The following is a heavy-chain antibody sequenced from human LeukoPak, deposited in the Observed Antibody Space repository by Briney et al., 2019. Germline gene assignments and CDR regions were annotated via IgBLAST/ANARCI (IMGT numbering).Heavy chain of an antibody. CDR3: ARALFSNRGAAGPTDY. CDR1: GFTFSDYY. V-gene: IGHV3-11*04. CDR2: ISSSSSTI. Sequence: GGSLRLSCAASGFTFSDYYMSWIRQAPGKGLEWVSYISSSSSTIYYADSVKGRFTISRDNAKNSLYLQMNSLRAEDTAVYYCARALFSNRGAAGPTDYWGQGTLVTVSS. D-gene: IGHD6-13*01. J-gene: IGHJ4*02.